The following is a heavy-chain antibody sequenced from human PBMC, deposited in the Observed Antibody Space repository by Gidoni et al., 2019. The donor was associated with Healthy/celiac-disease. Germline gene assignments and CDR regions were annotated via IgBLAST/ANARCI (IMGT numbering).Heavy chain of an antibody. D-gene: IGHD2-2*02. V-gene: IGHV3-33*01. CDR1: GFTFSSYG. CDR2: IWYDGSNK. Sequence: QVQLVDSGGGVVQPGRSLRLSCAASGFTFSSYGMHWVRQAPGKGLGWVAVIWYDGSNKYYADSVKGRFTISRDNSKNTLYLQMNSLRAEDTAVYYCARDNVNCSSTSCYTGVHYYYYYGMDVWGQGTTVTVSS. CDR3: ARDNVNCSSTSCYTGVHYYYYYGMDV. J-gene: IGHJ6*02.